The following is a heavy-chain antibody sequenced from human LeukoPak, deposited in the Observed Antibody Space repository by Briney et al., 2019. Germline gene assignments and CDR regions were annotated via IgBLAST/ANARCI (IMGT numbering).Heavy chain of an antibody. CDR2: ISWNSGSA. CDR3: AKDRTYSGYDALDY. J-gene: IGHJ4*02. D-gene: IGHD5-12*01. Sequence: GGSLRLSCAASGFNFDDYSMHWIRQAPGKGLECVSGISWNSGSAGYADSVKGRFTISRDNAKNSLYLQMNSLRTEDTALYYCAKDRTYSGYDALDYWGQGILVTVSS. CDR1: GFNFDDYS. V-gene: IGHV3-9*01.